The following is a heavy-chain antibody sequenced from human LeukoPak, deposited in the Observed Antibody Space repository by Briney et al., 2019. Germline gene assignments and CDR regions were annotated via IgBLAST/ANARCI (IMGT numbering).Heavy chain of an antibody. CDR2: ISTSSSYI. Sequence: PGGSLRLSCAASGFTFSSYSMNWVRQAPGKGLEWVSSISTSSSYIYYADSVKGRFTISRDNAKNSLYLQMNSLRAEDTAVYYCARSFSPGEQQLVLNWFDPWGQGTLVTVSS. J-gene: IGHJ5*02. CDR3: ARSFSPGEQQLVLNWFDP. V-gene: IGHV3-21*01. D-gene: IGHD6-13*01. CDR1: GFTFSSYS.